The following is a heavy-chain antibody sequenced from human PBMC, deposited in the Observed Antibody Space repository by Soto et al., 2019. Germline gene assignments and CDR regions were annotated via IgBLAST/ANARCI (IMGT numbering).Heavy chain of an antibody. J-gene: IGHJ5*02. CDR2: ISSSGGSR. Sequence: PGGSLRLSCAASGFNFNTFAMSWIRQAPGKGLEWVSHISSSGGSRDYADSVRGRFTISRDNSKNVLFLQMNSLRADDTATYYCEKEPPSQWTANWVDLWGKGT. D-gene: IGHD5-18*01. CDR1: GFNFNTFA. V-gene: IGHV3-23*01. CDR3: EKEPPSQWTANWVDL.